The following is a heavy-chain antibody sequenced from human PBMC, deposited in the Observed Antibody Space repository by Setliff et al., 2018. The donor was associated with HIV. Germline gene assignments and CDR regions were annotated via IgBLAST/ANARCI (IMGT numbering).Heavy chain of an antibody. D-gene: IGHD1-1*01. CDR2: ISHSAIT. J-gene: IGHJ3*02. V-gene: IGHV4-4*02. CDR3: AGGDQLARRGVVNI. CDR1: GGSFSSSNW. Sequence: SETLSLTCAVSGGSFSSSNWWSWVRQPPGKGLEWIGDISHSAITNYNPSLKSRVTISLDKSKNQFSLKLSSVNAADTAVYYCAGGDQLARRGVVNIWGPGTMVTVSS.